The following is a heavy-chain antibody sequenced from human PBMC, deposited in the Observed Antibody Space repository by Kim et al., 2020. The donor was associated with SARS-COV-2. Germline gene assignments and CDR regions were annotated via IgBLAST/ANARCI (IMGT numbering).Heavy chain of an antibody. CDR2: IYYSGST. CDR1: GGSISSYY. CDR3: ARRVVGAHYYYYGMDV. D-gene: IGHD1-26*01. Sequence: SETLSLTCTVSGGSISSYYWSWIRQPPGKGLEWIGYIYYSGSTNYNPSLKSRVTISVDTSKNQFSLKLSSVTAADTAVYYCARRVVGAHYYYYGMDVWG. J-gene: IGHJ6*02. V-gene: IGHV4-59*01.